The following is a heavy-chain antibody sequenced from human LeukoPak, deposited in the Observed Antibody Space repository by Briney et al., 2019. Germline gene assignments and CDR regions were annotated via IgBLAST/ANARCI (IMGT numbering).Heavy chain of an antibody. CDR2: IIQDGGET. D-gene: IGHD3-22*01. CDR3: ARALGDDSVGRDYAGNDY. J-gene: IGHJ4*02. CDR1: GFSFSSYW. V-gene: IGHV3-7*01. Sequence: GGSLRLSCVGSGFSFSSYWMGWVRQTPEKGLEYVANIIQDGGETHYVDSVKGRFTISRDNAKKQLYLQMNRLRGEDTAIYYCARALGDDSVGRDYAGNDYWGQGTLVLVSS.